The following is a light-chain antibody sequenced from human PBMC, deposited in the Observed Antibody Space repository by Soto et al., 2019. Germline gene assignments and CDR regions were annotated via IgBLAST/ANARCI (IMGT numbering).Light chain of an antibody. J-gene: IGKJ5*01. Sequence: IQMTPTPSSLSASVGDRDTITCXASQGISSALAWYQQKPGKAPKLLIYDASSLESGVPSRFSGSGSGTDFTLTISSLQPEDFATYYRQQFNNYPLTFGQGTRLAI. CDR2: DAS. V-gene: IGKV1D-13*01. CDR3: QQFNNYPLT. CDR1: QGISSA.